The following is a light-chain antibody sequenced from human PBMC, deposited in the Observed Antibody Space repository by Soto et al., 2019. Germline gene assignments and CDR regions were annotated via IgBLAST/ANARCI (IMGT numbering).Light chain of an antibody. J-gene: IGLJ2*01. CDR3: RSCDTSLSGYVVI. CDR2: GDI. V-gene: IGLV1-40*01. Sequence: QAVVTQPPSVSGAPGQRVTISCTGNSSNIGAIYDVHWYQQLPGTAPKLLIYGDINRPSGVPDRFSGSKSGTSASLAITGLQPEDEADYYCRSCDTSLSGYVVIFGGGTKLTVL. CDR1: SSNIGAIYD.